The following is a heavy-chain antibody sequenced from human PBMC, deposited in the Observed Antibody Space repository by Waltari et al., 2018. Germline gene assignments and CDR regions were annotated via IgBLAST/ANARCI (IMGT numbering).Heavy chain of an antibody. V-gene: IGHV4-34*01. CDR2: INHSGST. CDR3: ARGHKHGPYRY. J-gene: IGHJ4*02. Sequence: HVQLQESGPGLVKPSETLSLTCAVYGGSFSGYYWSWIRQPPGKGLEWIGEINHSGSTNYNPSLKSRVTISVDTSKNQFSLKLSSVTAADTAVYYCARGHKHGPYRYWGQGTLVTVSS. CDR1: GGSFSGYY. D-gene: IGHD1-26*01.